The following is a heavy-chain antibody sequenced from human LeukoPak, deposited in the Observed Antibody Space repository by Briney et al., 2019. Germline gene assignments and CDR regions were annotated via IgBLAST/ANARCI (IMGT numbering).Heavy chain of an antibody. CDR3: ARAEEEGGYDEIDY. V-gene: IGHV4-30-2*01. D-gene: IGHD5-12*01. Sequence: PSETLSLTCAVSGVSVGSGGYSWSWIRQPPGKGLEWIGYIYHSGSSYYNPSLKSRVTIPMDTSKNQFSLKLSSVTAADTAVYYCARAEEEGGYDEIDYWGQGTLVTVSS. CDR1: GVSVGSGGYS. CDR2: IYHSGSS. J-gene: IGHJ4*02.